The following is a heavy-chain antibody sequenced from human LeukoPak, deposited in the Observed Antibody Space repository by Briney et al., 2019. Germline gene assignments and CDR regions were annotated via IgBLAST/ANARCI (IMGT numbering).Heavy chain of an antibody. V-gene: IGHV1-2*06. CDR1: GYTFTGYY. J-gene: IGHJ6*03. Sequence: GASVKVSCKASGYTFTGYYMHWVRQAPGQGLEWMGRINPNSGGTNYAQKFQGRVTMTRDTSISTAYMELSRLRSDDTAANYCARSRYYYYMDVWGKGTTVTVSS. CDR2: INPNSGGT. CDR3: ARSRYYYYMDV.